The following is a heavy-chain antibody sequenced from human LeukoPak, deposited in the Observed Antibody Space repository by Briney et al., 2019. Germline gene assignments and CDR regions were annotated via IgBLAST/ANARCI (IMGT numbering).Heavy chain of an antibody. Sequence: GGSLRLSCVVSGFKFDDYIMHWVRQAPGKGLEWVSGITWNGDSIGYVDSVKGRFTISRDNAKNSLYLQMNSLRVEDTALYYCVKGRSTLSYWGQGTLVTVSS. J-gene: IGHJ4*02. CDR1: GFKFDDYI. V-gene: IGHV3-9*01. CDR3: VKGRSTLSY. D-gene: IGHD2-15*01. CDR2: ITWNGDSI.